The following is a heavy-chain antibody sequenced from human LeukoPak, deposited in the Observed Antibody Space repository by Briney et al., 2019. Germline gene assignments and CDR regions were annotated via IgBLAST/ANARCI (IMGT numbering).Heavy chain of an antibody. V-gene: IGHV4-34*01. CDR1: GGSFSGYY. J-gene: IGHJ4*02. CDR2: INHSGST. D-gene: IGHD6-19*01. CDR3: ARGQRAVAGYYFDY. Sequence: SETLSLTCAVYGGSFSGYYWSWIRQPPGKGLEWIGEINHSGSTNYNPSLKSRVTISVDTSKNQFSLKLSSVTAADTAVYYCARGQRAVAGYYFDYWDQGTLVTVSS.